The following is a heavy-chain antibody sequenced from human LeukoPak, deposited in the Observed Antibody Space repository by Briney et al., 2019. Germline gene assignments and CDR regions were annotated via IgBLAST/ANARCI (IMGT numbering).Heavy chain of an antibody. Sequence: ASVKVSCKASGGTFSSYAISWVRQAPGQGLEWMGGIIPIFGIANYAQKFQGRVTITADKSTSTAYMELSSLRSEDTAVYYCARDRSESSFYGPFLDYWGQGTLVTVSS. CDR1: GGTFSSYA. CDR3: ARDRSESSFYGPFLDY. V-gene: IGHV1-69*10. D-gene: IGHD1-26*01. J-gene: IGHJ4*02. CDR2: IIPIFGIA.